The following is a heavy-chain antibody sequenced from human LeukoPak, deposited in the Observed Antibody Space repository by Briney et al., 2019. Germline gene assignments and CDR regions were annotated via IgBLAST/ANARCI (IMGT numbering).Heavy chain of an antibody. CDR3: ARDRYYGSGTFDY. CDR1: GGTFSSYA. CDR2: INPFGDST. D-gene: IGHD3-10*01. J-gene: IGHJ4*02. V-gene: IGHV1-46*01. Sequence: ASVKVSCNGSGGTFSSYAISWVRQAPGQGLEWMGIINPFGDSTTYAQRFQGRVTMTRDTSTGTVYMELSSLRAEDTAVYYCARDRYYGSGTFDYWGQGTLVTVSS.